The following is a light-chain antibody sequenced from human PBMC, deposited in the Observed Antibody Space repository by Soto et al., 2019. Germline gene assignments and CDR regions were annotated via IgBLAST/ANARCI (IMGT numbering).Light chain of an antibody. V-gene: IGKV1-27*01. CDR2: AAS. CDR3: QKCKVAPFT. J-gene: IGKJ4*01. CDR1: QGIRND. Sequence: IQMTQSPSSLSASVGDRLTITCRASQGIRNDLGWYQQKPGKAPKLLIYAASTLQSGVPSRFTGSGSGTDFTLTISSLQPEDAATYYCQKCKVAPFTFGGGTKVDIK.